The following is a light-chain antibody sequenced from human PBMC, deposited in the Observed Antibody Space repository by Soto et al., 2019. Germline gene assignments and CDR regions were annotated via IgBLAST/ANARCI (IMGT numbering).Light chain of an antibody. CDR2: DAS. CDR3: QQRSNRPPLT. CDR1: QSVSSD. Sequence: IVLTQSPATLSLSPGERATLSCRASQSVSSDLAWYQQKPGQAPRLLIYDASNRATGIPPRFSGSGSGTDFTLTISSLEPEEFEVYYCQQRSNRPPLTFGGGTKVEIK. J-gene: IGKJ4*01. V-gene: IGKV3-11*01.